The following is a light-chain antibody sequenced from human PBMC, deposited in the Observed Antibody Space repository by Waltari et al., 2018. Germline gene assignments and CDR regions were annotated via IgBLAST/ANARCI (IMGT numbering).Light chain of an antibody. V-gene: IGLV2-23*02. J-gene: IGLJ1*01. CDR3: CSYAGVDTFYV. CDR2: AVN. CDR1: RSDVGGYHL. Sequence: QSALTQPASVSGSPGQSITIPCTATRSDVGGYHLVSWYQPPPGKAPKLIIYAVNERPSGVSNRFSGSKSGNTASLTISGLQAEDEADYYCCSYAGVDTFYVFGTGTKVTVL.